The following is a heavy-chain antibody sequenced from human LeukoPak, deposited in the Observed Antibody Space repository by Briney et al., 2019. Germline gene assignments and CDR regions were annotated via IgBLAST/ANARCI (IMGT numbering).Heavy chain of an antibody. CDR3: ARDGLGYSYANYYYYYYMDV. J-gene: IGHJ6*03. CDR1: GGTFSSYA. V-gene: IGHV1-69*05. D-gene: IGHD5-18*01. Sequence: SVKVSCKASGGTFSSYAISWVRQAPGQGLEWMGGIIPIFGTANYAQKFQGRVTITTDESTSTAYMELSSLRSEDTAVYYCARDGLGYSYANYYYYYYMDVWGKGTTVTVSS. CDR2: IIPIFGTA.